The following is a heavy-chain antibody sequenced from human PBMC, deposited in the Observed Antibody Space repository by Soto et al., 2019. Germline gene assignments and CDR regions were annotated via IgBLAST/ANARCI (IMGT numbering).Heavy chain of an antibody. CDR2: IIPIFGTA. V-gene: IGHV1-69*13. D-gene: IGHD3-3*01. J-gene: IGHJ4*02. Sequence: SVKVSCKASGGTFSSYAISWVRQAPGQGLEWMGGIIPIFGTANYAQKFQGRVTITADESTSTAYMELSSLRSEDTAVYYCARSRAAFSYFDYWGQGTLVTVSS. CDR3: ARSRAAFSYFDY. CDR1: GGTFSSYA.